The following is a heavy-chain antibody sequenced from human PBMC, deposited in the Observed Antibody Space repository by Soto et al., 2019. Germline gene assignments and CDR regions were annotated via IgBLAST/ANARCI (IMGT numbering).Heavy chain of an antibody. CDR1: GFTFSTYV. D-gene: IGHD5-18*01. J-gene: IGHJ4*02. CDR2: ISSDGNNK. Sequence: GGSLRLSCEVSGFTFSTYVMHWVRQAPGKGLEWVAHISSDGNNKYYADSVKGRFTISRDNSKNTLYLQMNSLRAEDTAVYYCAGSVDTAMVTSYYFDYWGQGTLVTVSS. CDR3: AGSVDTAMVTSYYFDY. V-gene: IGHV3-30-3*01.